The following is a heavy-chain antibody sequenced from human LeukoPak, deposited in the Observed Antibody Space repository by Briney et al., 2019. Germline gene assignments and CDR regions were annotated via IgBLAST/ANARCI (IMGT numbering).Heavy chain of an antibody. D-gene: IGHD3-10*01. CDR1: GFTFSSYW. CDR3: ARDMSRYYGSGSFDY. J-gene: IGHJ4*02. V-gene: IGHV3-7*01. Sequence: PGGSLGLSCAASGFTFSSYWMSWVRQAPGKGLEWVANIKQDGSEKYYVDSVKGRFTISRDNAKNSLYLQMNSLRAEDTAVYYCARDMSRYYGSGSFDYWGQGTLVTVSS. CDR2: IKQDGSEK.